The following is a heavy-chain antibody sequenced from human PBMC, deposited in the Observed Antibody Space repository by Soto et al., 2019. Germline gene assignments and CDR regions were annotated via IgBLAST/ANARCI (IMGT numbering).Heavy chain of an antibody. CDR2: IYYSGST. CDR3: ATALSGGYWFDP. Sequence: ETLSLTCTVSGGSICSYYWSWIRQPPGKGLEWIGYIYYSGSTNYNPSLKSRVTISVDTSKNQFSLKLSSVTAADTAVYYCATALSGGYWFDPWGQGTLVTVSS. J-gene: IGHJ5*02. CDR1: GGSICSYY. V-gene: IGHV4-59*01. D-gene: IGHD3-10*01.